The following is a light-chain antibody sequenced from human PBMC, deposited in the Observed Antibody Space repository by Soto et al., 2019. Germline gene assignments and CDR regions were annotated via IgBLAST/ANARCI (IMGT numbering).Light chain of an antibody. V-gene: IGKV3-20*01. CDR3: QQYQNSPRT. Sequence: ETVLTQSPGTLSLSPGERATVSCRASQSVSCNSLAWYQQRPGQAPRLLIYDTSKRATGIPDRFSGSRSGTDFTLTISRLEPADFAVYYCQQYQNSPRTFGQGTKVESK. CDR1: QSVSCNS. J-gene: IGKJ1*01. CDR2: DTS.